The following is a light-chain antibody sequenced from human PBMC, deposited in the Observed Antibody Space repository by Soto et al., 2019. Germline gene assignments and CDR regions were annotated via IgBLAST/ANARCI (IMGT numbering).Light chain of an antibody. CDR1: QPVSSTY. CDR2: GAS. V-gene: IGKV3-20*01. J-gene: IGKJ2*01. CDR3: QQFDNSPI. Sequence: IVLTQSPDTLSLSPGERATLSCRASQPVSSTYLAWYQQKPGQAPRLLIYGASTRATGIPDRFSGSGSRTDFTLIINRLNPEDVAVYYCQQFDNSPIFGQGTKLEI.